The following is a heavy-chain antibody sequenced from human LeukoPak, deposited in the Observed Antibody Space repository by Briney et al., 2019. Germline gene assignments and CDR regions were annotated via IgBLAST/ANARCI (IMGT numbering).Heavy chain of an antibody. D-gene: IGHD3-10*01. CDR3: ARGITMVRGTNWFDP. Sequence: GSSVKVSCKASGGTFSSYAISWVRQAPGQGLEWMGGIIPIFGTANYAQKFQGRVTITADESTSTAYMELSSLRSDGTAVYYCARGITMVRGTNWFDPWGQGTLVTVSS. CDR1: GGTFSSYA. J-gene: IGHJ5*02. V-gene: IGHV1-69*01. CDR2: IIPIFGTA.